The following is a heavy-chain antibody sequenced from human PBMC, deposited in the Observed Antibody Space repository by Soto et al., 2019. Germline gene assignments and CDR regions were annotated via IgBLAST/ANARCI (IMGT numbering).Heavy chain of an antibody. V-gene: IGHV4-34*01. CDR3: ARHNYDSSGYYHYYYGMDV. Sequence: QVQLQQWGAGLLKPSETLSLTCAVYGGSGGSFSGYYWSWIRQPTGKGQEWIGEINHSGSTNYNPSHKSRVTISVDTSKNQFSLKLSSVTAADTAVYYCARHNYDSSGYYHYYYGMDVWGQGTTVTVSS. CDR2: INHSGST. J-gene: IGHJ6*02. CDR1: GGSGGSFSGYY. D-gene: IGHD3-22*01.